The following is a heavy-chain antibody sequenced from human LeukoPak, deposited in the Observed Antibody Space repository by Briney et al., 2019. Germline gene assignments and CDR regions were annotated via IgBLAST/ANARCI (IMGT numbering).Heavy chain of an antibody. CDR1: GYTFTSYA. V-gene: IGHV1-3*01. CDR2: INAGNGNT. J-gene: IGHJ4*02. CDR3: ARTRGYSYGYRDLAY. Sequence: GASVTVSCTASGYTFTSYAMHWVRQAPGQRLEWMGWINAGNGNTKYSQKFQGRVTITRDTSASTAYMELSSLRSEDTAVYYCARTRGYSYGYRDLAYWGQGTLVTVSS. D-gene: IGHD5-18*01.